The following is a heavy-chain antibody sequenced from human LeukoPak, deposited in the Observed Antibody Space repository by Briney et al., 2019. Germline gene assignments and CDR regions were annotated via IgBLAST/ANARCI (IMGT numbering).Heavy chain of an antibody. J-gene: IGHJ4*02. CDR1: GGSIGSGGYY. CDR2: IYYIGST. V-gene: IGHV4-39*01. D-gene: IGHD1-20*01. Sequence: PSETLSLTCTVSGGSIGSGGYYWGWIRQPPGKGLEWIGTIYYIGSTYYNPSLKSRVTISVDTSKNQFSLKLTSVTAADTAVYYCARLFYNWNGADYWGQGTLVTVSS. CDR3: ARLFYNWNGADY.